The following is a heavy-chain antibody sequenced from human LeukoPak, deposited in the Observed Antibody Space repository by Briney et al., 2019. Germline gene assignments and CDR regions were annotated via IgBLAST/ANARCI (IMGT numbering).Heavy chain of an antibody. J-gene: IGHJ4*02. D-gene: IGHD6-19*01. CDR3: ARDYSSGWPNFDY. CDR1: GYTFTSYG. Sequence: ASVKVSCKASGYTFTSYGISWVRQAPRQGLEWMGWISAYNGNTNYAQKFQGRVTMTRNTSISTAYMELSSLRSEDTAVYYCARDYSSGWPNFDYWGQGTLVTVSS. V-gene: IGHV1-18*01. CDR2: ISAYNGNT.